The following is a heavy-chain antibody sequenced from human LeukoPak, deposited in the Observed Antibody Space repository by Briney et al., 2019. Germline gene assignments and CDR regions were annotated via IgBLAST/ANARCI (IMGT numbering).Heavy chain of an antibody. D-gene: IGHD2-2*01. J-gene: IGHJ4*02. Sequence: GGSLRLSCAASGFTFSSYSMNWVRQAPGKGLEWVSSISSSSSYIYYADSVKGRFTISRDNAKNSLYLQMNSLRAEDTAVYYCARDQPFVVVPAANPFDYWGQGTPVTVSS. CDR2: ISSSSSYI. CDR1: GFTFSSYS. V-gene: IGHV3-21*01. CDR3: ARDQPFVVVPAANPFDY.